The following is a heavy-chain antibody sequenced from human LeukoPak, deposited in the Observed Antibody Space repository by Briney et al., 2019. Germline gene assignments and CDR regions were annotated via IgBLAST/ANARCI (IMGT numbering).Heavy chain of an antibody. CDR2: ISYDGSNK. V-gene: IGHV3-30-3*01. CDR3: ARDRSHSSGWYRVYDY. CDR1: GFTFSSYA. Sequence: PGRSLRLSCAASGFTFSSYAMHWVRQAPGKGLEWVAVISYDGSNKYYADSVKGRFTISRDNSKNTLYLQMNSLRAEDTALYYCARDRSHSSGWYRVYDYWGQGTLVTVSS. D-gene: IGHD6-19*01. J-gene: IGHJ4*02.